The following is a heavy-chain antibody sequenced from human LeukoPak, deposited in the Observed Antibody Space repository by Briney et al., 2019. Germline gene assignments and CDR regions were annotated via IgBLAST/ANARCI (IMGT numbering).Heavy chain of an antibody. J-gene: IGHJ3*02. CDR3: ARGGDIVGATRSAFDI. CDR2: LSSGGTT. D-gene: IGHD1-26*01. V-gene: IGHV3-53*01. CDR1: GFTVISNY. Sequence: PGGALRLSCAASGFTVISNYMSWVRQTPGKVLERVSVLSSGGTTYYADSVKGRFTISRDNSNNTLYLQMNSMRAEDTAVYYCARGGDIVGATRSAFDIWGQGTMVTVSS.